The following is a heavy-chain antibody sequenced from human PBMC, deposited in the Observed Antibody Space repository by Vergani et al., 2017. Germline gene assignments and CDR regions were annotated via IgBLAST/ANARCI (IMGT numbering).Heavy chain of an antibody. Sequence: QVQLVESGGGVVQPGRSLRLSCGASGFTSSYYGMHWVRQAPGKGLEWVAVISYDGTQKYYADSVKGRFTISRDNSKSTLYLQMNSLRTEDTAVYYCATKSCGTPGCQIGYFREWGQGTLVTVSS. V-gene: IGHV3-30*03. CDR3: ATKSCGTPGCQIGYFRE. J-gene: IGHJ1*01. CDR2: ISYDGTQK. CDR1: GFTSSYYG. D-gene: IGHD1-1*01.